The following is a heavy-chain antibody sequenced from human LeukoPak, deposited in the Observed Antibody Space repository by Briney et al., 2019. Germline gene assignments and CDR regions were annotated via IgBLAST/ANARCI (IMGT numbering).Heavy chain of an antibody. D-gene: IGHD3-22*01. CDR3: ASPNYYDSSGYYPIDY. Sequence: PSETLSLTCTVSGGSISSSSYYWGWIRQPPGKGLEWIGSIYYSGCTYYNPSLKSRVTISVDTSKNQFSLELSSVTAADTAVYYCASPNYYDSSGYYPIDYWGQGTLVTVSS. J-gene: IGHJ4*02. V-gene: IGHV4-39*01. CDR2: IYYSGCT. CDR1: GGSISSSSYY.